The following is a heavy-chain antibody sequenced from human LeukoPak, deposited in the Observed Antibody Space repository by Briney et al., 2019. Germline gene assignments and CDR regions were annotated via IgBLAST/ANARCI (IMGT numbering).Heavy chain of an antibody. V-gene: IGHV1-18*01. CDR1: GYTFTSYG. D-gene: IGHD3-3*01. J-gene: IGHJ4*02. Sequence: VASVKVSCKASGYTFTSYGISWVRQAPGQGLEWMGWISAYNGNTNYAQKLQGRVTMTTDTSTSTAYMELRSLRSDDTAVYYCARSTIFGVVIPPDYWGQGTLVTVPS. CDR3: ARSTIFGVVIPPDY. CDR2: ISAYNGNT.